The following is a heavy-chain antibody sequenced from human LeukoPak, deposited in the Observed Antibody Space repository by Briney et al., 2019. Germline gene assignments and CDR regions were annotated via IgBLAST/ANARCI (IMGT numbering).Heavy chain of an antibody. CDR3: ARALYIVGATVGFDY. D-gene: IGHD1-26*01. J-gene: IGHJ4*02. Sequence: SETLSLTCTVSGGSISSYYWTWIRQPPGKGLEWIGYIYYSGSTNYNPSLKSRVTMSIDTSKNQFSLRLRSVVAADTAVYYCARALYIVGATVGFDYWGQGTLVTVSS. V-gene: IGHV4-59*12. CDR2: IYYSGST. CDR1: GGSISSYY.